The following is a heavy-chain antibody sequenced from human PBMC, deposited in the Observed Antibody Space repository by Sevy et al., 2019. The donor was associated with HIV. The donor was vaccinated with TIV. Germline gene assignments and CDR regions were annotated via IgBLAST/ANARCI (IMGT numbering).Heavy chain of an antibody. CDR2: ISYDGSNK. D-gene: IGHD1-26*01. CDR3: AKDRMGLVGATQYFDY. J-gene: IGHJ4*02. Sequence: GGSLRLSCVASGFTFSSYGMHWVRQAPGKGLEWVAVISYDGSNKYYADSVKGRFTISRDNSKNTLYLQMNSLRAEDTAVYYCAKDRMGLVGATQYFDYWGQGTLVTVSS. CDR1: GFTFSSYG. V-gene: IGHV3-30*18.